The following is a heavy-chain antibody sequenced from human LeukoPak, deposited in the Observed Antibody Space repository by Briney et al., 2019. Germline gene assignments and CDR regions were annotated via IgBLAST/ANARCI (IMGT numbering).Heavy chain of an antibody. D-gene: IGHD5-24*01. CDR3: TRVGYIDEGIDY. V-gene: IGHV3-7*04. CDR2: IKQDGSKK. CDR1: GFPFSSYW. J-gene: IGHJ4*02. Sequence: GVSLRLSCVASGFPFSSYWMTRVRQAPGKGLEWVANIKQDGSKKSYVDSVKGRFTISRDNAKNSLYLQMNSLRAEDTAIYYCTRVGYIDEGIDYWGQGTLVTVSS.